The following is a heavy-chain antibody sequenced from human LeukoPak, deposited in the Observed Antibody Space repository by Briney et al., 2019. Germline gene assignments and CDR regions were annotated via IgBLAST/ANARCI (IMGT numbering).Heavy chain of an antibody. CDR3: ARRNFGGSFDY. V-gene: IGHV4-39*01. D-gene: IGHD4-23*01. Sequence: ETLSLTCTVSGGFISSSSHYWGWIRQPTGKGLEWIGSIYYSGSTYYNPSLKSRVTISVDTSKNQFSLKLSSVTAADTAAYYCARRNFGGSFDYWGQGTLVTVSS. CDR2: IYYSGST. CDR1: GGFISSSSHY. J-gene: IGHJ4*02.